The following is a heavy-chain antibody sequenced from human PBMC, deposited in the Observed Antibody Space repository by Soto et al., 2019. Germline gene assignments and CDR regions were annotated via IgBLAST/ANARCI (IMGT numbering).Heavy chain of an antibody. D-gene: IGHD6-13*01. CDR2: IWNDGSDN. CDR1: GFNFNNYG. Sequence: QVQLVESGGGVVQPGRSLRLSCAASGFNFNNYGMHWVRQAPGKGLEWVAVIWNDGSDNHYANSVKGRFTISRDNSKNTLYLQTSSLRAEDTAVYYCARRQIPPPTRGAATARGGMDVWGQGTTVTVSS. CDR3: ARRQIPPPTRGAATARGGMDV. J-gene: IGHJ6*02. V-gene: IGHV3-33*01.